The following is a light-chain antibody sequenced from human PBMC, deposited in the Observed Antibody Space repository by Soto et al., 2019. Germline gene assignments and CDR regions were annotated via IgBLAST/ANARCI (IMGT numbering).Light chain of an antibody. CDR1: QSISSN. V-gene: IGKV3-20*01. Sequence: IVITQSPATLSVSPGERATLSCRASQSISSNLAWYQQKPGQAPRLLIYGSSSRATGIPDRFSGSGSGTDFTLTISRLEPEDFAVYYCQQHGTSPITFGQGTRLEIK. J-gene: IGKJ5*01. CDR3: QQHGTSPIT. CDR2: GSS.